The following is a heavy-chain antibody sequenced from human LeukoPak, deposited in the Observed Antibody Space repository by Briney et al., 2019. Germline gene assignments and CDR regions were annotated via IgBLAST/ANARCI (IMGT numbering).Heavy chain of an antibody. Sequence: PGGSLRLSCAASGFTFSNAWMSWVRQAPGKGLEWVGRIKSKTDGGTTDYAAPVKGRFTISRDDSKNTLYLQMNSLKTEDTAVYYCTTDHYYGSGSFVFDYWGQGTLVTVSS. V-gene: IGHV3-15*01. J-gene: IGHJ4*02. CDR3: TTDHYYGSGSFVFDY. CDR2: IKSKTDGGTT. CDR1: GFTFSNAW. D-gene: IGHD3-10*01.